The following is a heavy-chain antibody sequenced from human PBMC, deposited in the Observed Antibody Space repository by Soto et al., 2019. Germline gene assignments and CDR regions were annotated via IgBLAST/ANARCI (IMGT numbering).Heavy chain of an antibody. J-gene: IGHJ6*02. CDR1: GGSISLYY. D-gene: IGHD2-2*01. V-gene: IGHV4-59*08. CDR2: IYYSGST. CDR3: ARVRCSSTSCSMHYYYGMDV. Sequence: SETLSLTCTVSGGSISLYYWSWIRQPPGKGLEWIGYIYYSGSTNYNPSLKSRVTISVDTSKNQFSLKLSSVTAADTAVYYCARVRCSSTSCSMHYYYGMDVWGQGTTVTVSS.